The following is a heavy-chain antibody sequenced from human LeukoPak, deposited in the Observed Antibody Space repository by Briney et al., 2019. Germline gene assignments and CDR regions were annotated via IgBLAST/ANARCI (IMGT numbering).Heavy chain of an antibody. J-gene: IGHJ4*02. D-gene: IGHD3-22*01. V-gene: IGHV4-34*01. CDR3: ARGDYDSSGYPHLFDY. CDR2: INHSGST. CDR1: GGSFSGYY. Sequence: SETLSLTCAVYGGSFSGYYWSWIRQPPGKGLGWIGEINHSGSTNYNPSLKSRVTISVDTSKNQFSLKLSSVTAADTAVYYCARGDYDSSGYPHLFDYWGQGTLVTVSS.